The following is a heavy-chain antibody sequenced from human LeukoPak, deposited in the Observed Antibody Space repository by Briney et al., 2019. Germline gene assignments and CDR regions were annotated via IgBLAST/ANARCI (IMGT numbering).Heavy chain of an antibody. CDR1: GFTFSSYS. CDR2: ISSSSSYI. Sequence: PGGSLRLSCAASGFTFSSYSMNWVRQAPGKGLEWVSSISSSSSYIYYADSVKGRFTISRDNAKNSLYLQVNSLRAEDTAVYYCARDHHIAAPGAFDIWGQGTMVTVSS. CDR3: ARDHHIAAPGAFDI. J-gene: IGHJ3*02. V-gene: IGHV3-21*01. D-gene: IGHD6-13*01.